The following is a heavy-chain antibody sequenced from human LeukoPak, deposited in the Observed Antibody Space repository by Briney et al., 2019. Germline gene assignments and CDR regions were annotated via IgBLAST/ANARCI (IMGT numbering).Heavy chain of an antibody. CDR1: GFTFNTYP. J-gene: IGHJ4*02. CDR2: ISGSGGNT. D-gene: IGHD3-10*01. V-gene: IGHV3-23*01. Sequence: GGSLRLSCAASGFTFNTYPMSWVRQAPGKGLQWVSAISGSGGNTYYAESVKGRFTISRDNSKNTLHLQMNSLRAEDRAVYYCAKGRLLWFGEFLDYWGQGTLVTVSS. CDR3: AKGRLLWFGEFLDY.